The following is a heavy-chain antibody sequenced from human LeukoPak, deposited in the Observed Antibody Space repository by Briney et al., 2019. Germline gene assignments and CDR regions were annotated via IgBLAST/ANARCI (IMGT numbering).Heavy chain of an antibody. D-gene: IGHD3-22*01. V-gene: IGHV4-61*09. CDR3: ARGILRDYYDSSGFYHRGGVGY. J-gene: IGHJ4*02. CDR2: IHTSGTM. Sequence: SETLSLTCTVSGGSVSTGSYYWSWIRQPAGRGLEWIGHIHTSGTMNYNASLKSRVRISVETSKNQFSLRLSSETAADTAVYFCARGILRDYYDSSGFYHRGGVGYWGQGTLVTVSS. CDR1: GGSVSTGSYY.